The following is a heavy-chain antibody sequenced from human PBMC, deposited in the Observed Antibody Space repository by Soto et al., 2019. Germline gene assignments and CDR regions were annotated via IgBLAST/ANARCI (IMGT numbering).Heavy chain of an antibody. CDR2: ISGSGGDT. D-gene: IGHD4-4*01. Sequence: EVQLLESGGNLVQPGGSLRLSCAASGFTFSSYAMSWVRQAPGKGLEWVSAISGSGGDTYYADSVRGRFTISRDNSKNTLYLQMNSLRAEDTAVYYCARDPLFSVNTIDYWGQGSLVTVSS. J-gene: IGHJ4*02. CDR3: ARDPLFSVNTIDY. V-gene: IGHV3-23*01. CDR1: GFTFSSYA.